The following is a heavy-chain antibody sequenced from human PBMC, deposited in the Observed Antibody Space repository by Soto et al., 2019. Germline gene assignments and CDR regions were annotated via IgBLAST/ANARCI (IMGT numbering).Heavy chain of an antibody. J-gene: IGHJ4*02. CDR1: GYSFTSYW. CDR3: AKDLDDYSSAIDF. Sequence: GESLKISCKGSGYSFTSYWIGWVRQMPGKGLEWMGIIYPGDSDTRYSPSFQGQVTISADKSISTAYLQWSSLRAEDTAVYYCAKDLDDYSSAIDFWGQGTLVTVSS. D-gene: IGHD4-4*01. CDR2: IYPGDSDT. V-gene: IGHV5-51*01.